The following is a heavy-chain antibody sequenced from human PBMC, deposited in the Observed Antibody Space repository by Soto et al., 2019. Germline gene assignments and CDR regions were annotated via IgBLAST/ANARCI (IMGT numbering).Heavy chain of an antibody. CDR2: IYTSGST. CDR1: GGSISSYY. CDR3: ARDLRIAVAGTGYGMDV. D-gene: IGHD6-19*01. Sequence: QVQLQESGPGLVKPSETLSLTCTVSGGSISSYYWSWIRQPAGKGLEWIGRIYTSGSTNYNPSLKSRVTISVDTSKNQFSLKLSSVTAADTAVYYCARDLRIAVAGTGYGMDVWGQGTTVTVSS. V-gene: IGHV4-4*07. J-gene: IGHJ6*02.